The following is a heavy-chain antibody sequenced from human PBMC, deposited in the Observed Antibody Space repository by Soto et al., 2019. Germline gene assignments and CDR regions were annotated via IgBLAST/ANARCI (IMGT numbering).Heavy chain of an antibody. V-gene: IGHV1-18*01. CDR3: AREGYCSGGSCYSNWFDP. J-gene: IGHJ5*02. Sequence: ASVKVSCKASGYTFTSYGIGWVRQAPGQGLEWMGWISAYNGNTNYAQKLQGRVTMTTDTSTSTAYMELRSLSSDDTAVYYCAREGYCSGGSCYSNWFDPWGQGTLVTVSS. CDR1: GYTFTSYG. D-gene: IGHD2-15*01. CDR2: ISAYNGNT.